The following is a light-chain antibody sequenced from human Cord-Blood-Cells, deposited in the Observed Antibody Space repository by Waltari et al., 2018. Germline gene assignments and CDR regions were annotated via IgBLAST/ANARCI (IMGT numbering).Light chain of an antibody. CDR3: QQSYSTLT. V-gene: IGKV1-39*01. CDR2: AAS. J-gene: IGKJ3*01. Sequence: DIQMTQSPSSLSASVGDRVTITCRASQSISSYLNWYQQKPGKAPKLLIYAASSVQSGVPSRFSGRGAGTEFTLTISSLQPEDFATYYCQQSYSTLTVGPGTKVDIK. CDR1: QSISSY.